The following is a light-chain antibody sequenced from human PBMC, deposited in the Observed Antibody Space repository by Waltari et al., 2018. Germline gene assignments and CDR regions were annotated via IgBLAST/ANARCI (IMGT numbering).Light chain of an antibody. V-gene: IGKV3-11*01. CDR3: QQRSNWPIT. CDR1: QSVSSY. CDR2: DAS. J-gene: IGKJ3*01. Sequence: EILLTQSPAPLSLSPGERATLSCRASQSVSSYLAWYRQKPGQAPRLLIYDASNRATGIPPRFSGSGSGTDFTLTISSLEPGDFAVYYCQQRSNWPITFGPGTKVDIK.